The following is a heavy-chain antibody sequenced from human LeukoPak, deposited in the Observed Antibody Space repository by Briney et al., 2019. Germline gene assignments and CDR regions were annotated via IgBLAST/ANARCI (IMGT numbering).Heavy chain of an antibody. CDR2: INSDASNT. Sequence: GGSLRLSCAASGFTFSSYWMHWVRQAPGKGLVWVSRINSDASNTNYADSVKGRFTISRDNAKSTLYLQMNSLRAEDTAVYYCVRDRPAKYFGASVDAFDLWGQGTMVTVSS. J-gene: IGHJ3*01. D-gene: IGHD4/OR15-4a*01. V-gene: IGHV3-74*01. CDR3: VRDRPAKYFGASVDAFDL. CDR1: GFTFSSYW.